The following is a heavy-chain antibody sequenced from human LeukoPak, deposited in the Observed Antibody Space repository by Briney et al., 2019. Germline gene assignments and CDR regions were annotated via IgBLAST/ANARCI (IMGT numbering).Heavy chain of an antibody. CDR2: IYYSGST. D-gene: IGHD3-10*01. Sequence: SRTLSLTCTVSGGSISSGGYYWSWIRQHPGKGLEWIGYIYYSGSTYYNPSLKSRVTISVDTSKNQFSLKLSSVTAADAAVYYCASPSSYGSGSYRAFDIWGQGTMVTVSS. CDR3: ASPSSYGSGSYRAFDI. J-gene: IGHJ3*02. CDR1: GGSISSGGYY. V-gene: IGHV4-31*03.